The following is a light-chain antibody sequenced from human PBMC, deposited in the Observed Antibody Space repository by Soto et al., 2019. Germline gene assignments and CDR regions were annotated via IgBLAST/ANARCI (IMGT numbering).Light chain of an antibody. CDR2: EVS. CDR1: SSDVGGHNY. CDR3: SSFSSSSTLDV. V-gene: IGLV2-14*01. Sequence: QSALTQPASVYGAPGPSITISCTGTSSDVGGHNYVSWYQHHADKAPKLMIYEVSNRPSGVSIRFSGSKSGNTASLTIYGLHAEDEADYYCSSFSSSSTLDVFGTGTKVTVL. J-gene: IGLJ1*01.